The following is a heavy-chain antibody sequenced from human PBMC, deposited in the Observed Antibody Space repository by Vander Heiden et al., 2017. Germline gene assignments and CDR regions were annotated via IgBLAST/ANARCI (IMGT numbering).Heavy chain of an antibody. D-gene: IGHD3-16*01. Sequence: QVQLVQSGAEVKKPGSSVKVSCKASGGTFSSYAISWVRQAPGQGLEWMGGIIPIFGTANYAQKVQGRVTITADESTSTAYMELSSMRSEDTAVYYCAIGLGGGSGPLMDVWGQGTTVTVYS. CDR3: AIGLGGGSGPLMDV. CDR2: IIPIFGTA. CDR1: GGTFSSYA. J-gene: IGHJ6*02. V-gene: IGHV1-69*01.